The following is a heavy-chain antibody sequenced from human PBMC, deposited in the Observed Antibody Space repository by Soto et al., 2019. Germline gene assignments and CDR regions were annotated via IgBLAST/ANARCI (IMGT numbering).Heavy chain of an antibody. CDR3: VDKRGVRGVLEPYFDY. D-gene: IGHD3-10*01. CDR1: GGSISSSSYY. CDR2: IYYSGST. Sequence: SETLSLTCTVSGGSISSSSYYWGWIRQPPGKGLEWIGSIYYSGSTYYNPSLKSRVTISVDTSKNQFSLKLSSVTAADTAVYYCVDKRGVRGVLEPYFDYWGQGTLVTVSS. J-gene: IGHJ4*02. V-gene: IGHV4-39*01.